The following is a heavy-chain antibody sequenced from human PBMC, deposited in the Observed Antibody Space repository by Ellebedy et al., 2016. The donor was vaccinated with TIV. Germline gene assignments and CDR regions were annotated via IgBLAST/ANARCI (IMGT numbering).Heavy chain of an antibody. CDR3: ARLGMVRGVYDAFDI. CDR2: VDHSGIT. J-gene: IGHJ3*02. CDR1: GGSFSSYY. D-gene: IGHD3-10*01. V-gene: IGHV4-34*10. Sequence: SETLSLTCAVYGGSFSSYYWSWIRQPPGKGLEWIGEVDHSGITHFNPPLKSRVTMSLDTSKNQFSLKLTSVTAADTAVYYCARLGMVRGVYDAFDIWGQGTMVTVSS.